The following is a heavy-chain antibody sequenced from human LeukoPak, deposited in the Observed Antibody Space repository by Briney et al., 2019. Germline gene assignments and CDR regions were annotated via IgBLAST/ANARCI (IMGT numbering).Heavy chain of an antibody. CDR1: GGSISSSSYS. CDR3: ARVPYEGGPPLPYYYYGMDV. J-gene: IGHJ6*02. CDR2: IYYSGST. V-gene: IGHV4-61*01. D-gene: IGHD2-15*01. Sequence: PSETLSLTCTISGGSISSSSYSWSWIRQPPGKGLEWIGYIYYSGSTNYNPSLKSRVTISVDTSKNQFSLKLSSVTAADTAVYYCARVPYEGGPPLPYYYYGMDVWGQGTTVTVSS.